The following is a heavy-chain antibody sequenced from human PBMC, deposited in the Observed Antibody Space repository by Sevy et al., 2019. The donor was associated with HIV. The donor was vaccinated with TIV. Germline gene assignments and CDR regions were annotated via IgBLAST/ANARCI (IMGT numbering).Heavy chain of an antibody. CDR1: GFSFSSYG. CDR3: ARAWGTYRYARLDY. J-gene: IGHJ4*02. D-gene: IGHD3-16*02. CDR2: LWYDGSNK. V-gene: IGHV3-33*01. Sequence: GGSLRLSCAASGFSFSSYGMHWVRQAPGKGLEWVAVLWYDGSNKYYGDSVKGRFTISRDNSKNTLYLQMNSLRADDTAMYHCARAWGTYRYARLDYWGQGTLVTVSS.